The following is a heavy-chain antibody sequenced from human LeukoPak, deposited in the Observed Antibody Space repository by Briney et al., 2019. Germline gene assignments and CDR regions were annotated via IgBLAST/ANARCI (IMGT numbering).Heavy chain of an antibody. CDR3: AREGTAMVTLDY. V-gene: IGHV1-2*02. D-gene: IGHD5-18*01. CDR2: INPNSGGT. Sequence: ASVKVSCKASVYTFTGYYMHWVRQAPGQGLEWMGWINPNSGGTNYAQKFQGRVTMTRDTSISTAYMELSRLRSDDTAVYYCAREGTAMVTLDYWGQGTLVTVSS. CDR1: VYTFTGYY. J-gene: IGHJ4*02.